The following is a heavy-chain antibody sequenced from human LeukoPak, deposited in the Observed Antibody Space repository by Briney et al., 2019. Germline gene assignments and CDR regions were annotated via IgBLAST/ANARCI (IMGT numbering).Heavy chain of an antibody. D-gene: IGHD3-22*01. CDR2: IIPMFKTA. Sequence: ASVKVSCKASGGSFSSHAINWVRQAPGQGLEWMGGIIPMFKTADYAQKFQGRLTIIADESTTTAYMELSSLGSEDTAVYYCTRGGTYYEKNSKHWGQGTLVTVSS. CDR3: TRGGTYYEKNSKH. CDR1: GGSFSSHA. J-gene: IGHJ4*02. V-gene: IGHV1-69*13.